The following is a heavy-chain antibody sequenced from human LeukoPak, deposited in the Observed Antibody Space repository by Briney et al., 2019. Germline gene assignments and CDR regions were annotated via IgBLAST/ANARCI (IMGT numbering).Heavy chain of an antibody. V-gene: IGHV3-30-3*01. D-gene: IGHD3-10*01. CDR2: ISYDGSNK. CDR3: ARVFRRVLLWFGELFAFDY. Sequence: GGSLRLSCAASGFTFSSYAMHWVRQAPGKGLEWVAVISYDGSNKYYADSVKGRFTISRDNSMNTLYLQMNSLRAEDTAVYYCARVFRRVLLWFGELFAFDYWGQGTLVTVSS. CDR1: GFTFSSYA. J-gene: IGHJ4*02.